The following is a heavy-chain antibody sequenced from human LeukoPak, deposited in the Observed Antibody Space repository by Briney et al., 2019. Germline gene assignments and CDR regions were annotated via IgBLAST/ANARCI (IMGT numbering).Heavy chain of an antibody. J-gene: IGHJ4*02. V-gene: IGHV4-30-2*01. D-gene: IGHD4-17*01. CDR1: GGSISSGGYS. CDR2: IYHSGST. CDR3: ARARVQGDYLYYFDY. Sequence: SQTLSLTYAVSGGSISSGGYSWSWIRQPPGKGLEWIGYIYHSGSTYYNPSLKSRVTISVDRSKNQFSLKLSSVTAADTVVNYCARARVQGDYLYYFDYWGQGTLVTVSS.